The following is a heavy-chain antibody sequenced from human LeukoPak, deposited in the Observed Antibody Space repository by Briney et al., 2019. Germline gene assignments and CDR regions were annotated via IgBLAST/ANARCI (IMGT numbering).Heavy chain of an antibody. J-gene: IGHJ6*02. Sequence: GGSLRLSCAASGFTFSNYAMSWVRQAPGKGLEWVSEISGSSGSTYYAVSVKGRFTISRDNSKNTLYLQMNSLRAEDTAVYYCAREAVLFYGMDVWGQGTTVTVSS. V-gene: IGHV3-23*01. CDR3: AREAVLFYGMDV. CDR2: ISGSSGST. D-gene: IGHD2/OR15-2a*01. CDR1: GFTFSNYA.